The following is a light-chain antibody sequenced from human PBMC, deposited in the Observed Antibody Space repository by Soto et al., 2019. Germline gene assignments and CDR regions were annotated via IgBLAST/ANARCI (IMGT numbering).Light chain of an antibody. CDR3: CSYVDTDTWV. Sequence: QSVLTQPRSVSGSPGQSVTISCTGTNSDVGGYNYVSWYQQYPGKAPKLMISGVSERPSGVPDRFSGSKSGNTASLTISGLQAEDEADYYCCSYVDTDTWVFGGGPKVTVL. J-gene: IGLJ3*02. CDR2: GVS. V-gene: IGLV2-11*01. CDR1: NSDVGGYNY.